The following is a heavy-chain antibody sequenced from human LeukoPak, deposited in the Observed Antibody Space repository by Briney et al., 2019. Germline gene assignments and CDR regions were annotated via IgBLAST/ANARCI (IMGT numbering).Heavy chain of an antibody. CDR3: ARHGTKNWNYGDYYMDV. V-gene: IGHV4-4*09. D-gene: IGHD1-7*01. CDR2: IYTSGST. J-gene: IGHJ6*03. CDR1: GGSISSYY. Sequence: SETLSLTCTVSGGSISSYYWSWIRQPPGKGLEWIGYIYTSGSTNYNPSLKSRVTISVDTSKNQFSLKLSSVTAADTAVYYCARHGTKNWNYGDYYMDVWGKGTTVTVSS.